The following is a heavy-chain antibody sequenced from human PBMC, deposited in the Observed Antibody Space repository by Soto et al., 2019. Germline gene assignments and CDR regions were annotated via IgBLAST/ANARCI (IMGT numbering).Heavy chain of an antibody. CDR2: ISWNSGNI. CDR1: GFTFDDYA. V-gene: IGHV3-9*01. D-gene: IGHD6-6*01. J-gene: IGHJ5*02. Sequence: AGGSLRLSCAASGFTFDDYAMYWVRQAPGKGLEWVSGISWNSGNIHYADSVKGRFTVSRDNAKNSLYLQMTSLRVEDTALYYCAKDAEARSYDNWFDPWGQGTLVTVSS. CDR3: AKDAEARSYDNWFDP.